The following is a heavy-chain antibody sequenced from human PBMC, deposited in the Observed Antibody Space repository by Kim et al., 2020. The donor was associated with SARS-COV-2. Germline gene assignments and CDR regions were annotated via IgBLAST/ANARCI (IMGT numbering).Heavy chain of an antibody. CDR1: GYTFTGYY. V-gene: IGHV1-2*06. Sequence: ASVKVSCKASGYTFTGYYMHWVRQAPGQGLEWMGRINPNSGGTYYAQKFQGRVTMTRDTSISTAYMELSRLRSDDTAVYYCARDRSISKLYYYYGMDVWGQGTTVTVSS. J-gene: IGHJ6*02. D-gene: IGHD6-6*01. CDR3: ARDRSISKLYYYYGMDV. CDR2: INPNSGGT.